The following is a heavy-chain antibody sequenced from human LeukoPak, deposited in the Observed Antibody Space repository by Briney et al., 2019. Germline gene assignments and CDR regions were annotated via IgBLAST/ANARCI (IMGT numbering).Heavy chain of an antibody. CDR3: ARGRERSPYCSGGSCYSGSFDY. D-gene: IGHD2-15*01. CDR2: INRSGST. CDR1: GGSFSGYY. J-gene: IGHJ4*02. V-gene: IGHV4-34*01. Sequence: SETLSLTCAVYGGSFSGYYWSWIRQPPGKGLEWIGEINRSGSTNYNPSLKSRVTISVDTSKNQFSLKLSSVTAADTAVYYCARGRERSPYCSGGSCYSGSFDYWGQGTLVTVSS.